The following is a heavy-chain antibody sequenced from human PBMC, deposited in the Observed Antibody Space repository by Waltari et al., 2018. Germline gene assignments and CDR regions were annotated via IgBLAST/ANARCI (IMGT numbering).Heavy chain of an antibody. CDR3: AKAMAVTPYYFDY. CDR2: ISANGDST. V-gene: IGHV3-23*04. CDR1: GFTFTGFT. D-gene: IGHD2-21*02. J-gene: IGHJ4*02. Sequence: EVQLVESGGGLVQPGGSLRLSCAGSGFTFTGFTFSSYAMSWVSGISANGDSTYYADSVKGRFTISRDNSKNTLYLQVNSLRAEDTAVYYCAKAMAVTPYYFDYWGQGTLVTVSS.